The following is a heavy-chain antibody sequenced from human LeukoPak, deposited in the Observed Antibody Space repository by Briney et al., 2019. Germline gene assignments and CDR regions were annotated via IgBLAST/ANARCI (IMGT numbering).Heavy chain of an antibody. CDR3: ARESSGWTKAFDY. J-gene: IGHJ4*02. CDR1: GGTFSKYT. Sequence: SVKVSCKASGGTFSKYTISWVRQRPGQGLEWMGGITPLFGTANYAQKFQGRVTITADESASTAYMELSSLRSEDTAVYYCARESSGWTKAFDYWGQGTLVTVSS. CDR2: ITPLFGTA. V-gene: IGHV1-69*13. D-gene: IGHD6-19*01.